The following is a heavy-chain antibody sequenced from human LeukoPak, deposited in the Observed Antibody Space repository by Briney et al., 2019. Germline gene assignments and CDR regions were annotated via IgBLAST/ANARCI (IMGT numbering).Heavy chain of an antibody. D-gene: IGHD3-22*01. CDR1: GNTFSNYG. Sequence: ASVKVSCKASGNTFSNYGFSWVRQAPGQGLEWMGWINANSGNTDYAQNFQGRVTLTTDTSTNVAYMELRSLTSDDTAVYYCARDVGVTRFDPWGQGTLVTVPS. CDR2: INANSGNT. V-gene: IGHV1-18*01. J-gene: IGHJ5*02. CDR3: ARDVGVTRFDP.